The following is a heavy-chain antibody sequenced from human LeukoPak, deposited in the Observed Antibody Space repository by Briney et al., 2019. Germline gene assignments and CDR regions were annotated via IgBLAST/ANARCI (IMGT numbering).Heavy chain of an antibody. D-gene: IGHD4-17*01. CDR3: ARHLVYGYGDPYYFDY. CDR2: IFYSGST. Sequence: SGTLSLTCTVSSGSISTSNYYWGWVRQPPGKALEWIGNIFYSGSTYYNPSLKSRVTISVDTSKNQFSLKLSSVTAADTAVYYCARHLVYGYGDPYYFDYWGQGTLVTVSS. V-gene: IGHV4-39*01. CDR1: SGSISTSNYY. J-gene: IGHJ4*02.